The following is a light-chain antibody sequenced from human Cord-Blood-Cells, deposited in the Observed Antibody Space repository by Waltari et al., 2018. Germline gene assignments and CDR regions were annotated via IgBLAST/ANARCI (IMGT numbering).Light chain of an antibody. V-gene: IGKV1-5*01. Sequence: DIQMTQYPSTLSASVGDRVNITCRASQSISSWLAWYRQKPGKAPNLLIYDASSLESGVPSRFSGSGSGTEFTLTISSLQPDDFATYYCQQYNSYSYTFGQGTKPEIK. CDR2: DAS. J-gene: IGKJ2*01. CDR3: QQYNSYSYT. CDR1: QSISSW.